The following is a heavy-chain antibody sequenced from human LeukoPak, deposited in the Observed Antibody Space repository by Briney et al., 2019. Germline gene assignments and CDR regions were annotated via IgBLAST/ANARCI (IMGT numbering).Heavy chain of an antibody. D-gene: IGHD3-10*01. CDR1: GFTFSSYA. CDR2: ISGGST. J-gene: IGHJ4*02. Sequence: GGSLRLSCAASGFTFSSYAMSWVRQAPGKGLEWVSAISGGSTYYADSVKGRFTISRDNSKNTLYLQMNSLRAEDTAVYYCAITPGRLSYFDYWGQGTLVTVSS. V-gene: IGHV3-23*01. CDR3: AITPGRLSYFDY.